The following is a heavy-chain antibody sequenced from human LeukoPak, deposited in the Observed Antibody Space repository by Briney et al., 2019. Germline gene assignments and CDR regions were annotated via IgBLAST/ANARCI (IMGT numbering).Heavy chain of an antibody. CDR1: GGSFSGYY. V-gene: IGHV4-34*01. CDR3: ARPRRAFDI. J-gene: IGHJ3*02. CDR2: INHSGST. Sequence: SETLSLTCAVYGGSFSGYYWSWIRQPPGKGLEWIGEINHSGSTNYNPSLKSRVTISVDTSKKQFSLKLSSVTAADTAVYYCARPRRAFDIWGQGTMVTVSS.